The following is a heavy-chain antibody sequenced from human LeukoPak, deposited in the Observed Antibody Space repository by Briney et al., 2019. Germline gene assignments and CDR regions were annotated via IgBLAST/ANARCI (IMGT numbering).Heavy chain of an antibody. V-gene: IGHV3-74*01. CDR1: EFTFSYYW. J-gene: IGHJ4*02. D-gene: IGHD6-19*01. CDR2: ISSDGGST. Sequence: GGSLRLSCAASEFTFSYYWMYWVRQGPGQGLVSVPRISSDGGSTTYADSVKGRFTISRDNAKNTLYLQMHSLRVEDTGIYYCARDDSNGIGYWGQGTLVTVSS. CDR3: ARDDSNGIGY.